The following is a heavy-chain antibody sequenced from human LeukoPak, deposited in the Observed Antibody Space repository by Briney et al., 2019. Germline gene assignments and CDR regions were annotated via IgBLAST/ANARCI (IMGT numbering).Heavy chain of an antibody. D-gene: IGHD2-15*01. Sequence: GGSLRLSCEASGFTFDDYAMHWVRQAPGKGLEWVSGISWNSGSIGYADSVKGRFTISRDNAKNSLYLQMNSLRAEDTALYYCAKDIHCSGGSCYSGFDPWGQGTLVTVSS. J-gene: IGHJ5*02. V-gene: IGHV3-9*01. CDR1: GFTFDDYA. CDR2: ISWNSGSI. CDR3: AKDIHCSGGSCYSGFDP.